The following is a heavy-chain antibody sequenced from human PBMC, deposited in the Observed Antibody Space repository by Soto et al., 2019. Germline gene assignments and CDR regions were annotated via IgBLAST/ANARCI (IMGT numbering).Heavy chain of an antibody. J-gene: IGHJ5*02. CDR3: AGQTFTIAAASYGRSNWFDP. CDR1: GYSISSSNW. Sequence: SETLSLTCAVSGYSISSSNWWGWVRQPPGKGLEWIGTIYFTGNTYYTPSLKSRLTMSIDTSKNEFSLRLNSVTAADTAVYYCAGQTFTIAAASYGRSNWFDPWGPGTLVTVSS. CDR2: IYFTGNT. V-gene: IGHV4-39*01. D-gene: IGHD6-25*01.